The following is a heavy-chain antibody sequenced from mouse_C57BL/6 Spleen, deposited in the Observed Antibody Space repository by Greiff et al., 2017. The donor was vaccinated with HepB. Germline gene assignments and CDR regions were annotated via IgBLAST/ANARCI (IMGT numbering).Heavy chain of an antibody. CDR3: ARWVNYYGSSSYFDY. CDR2: IYPGNGDT. V-gene: IGHV1-12*01. D-gene: IGHD1-1*01. CDR1: GYTFTSYN. J-gene: IGHJ2*01. Sequence: LQQSGAELVRPGASVKMSCKASGYTFTSYNMHWVKQTPRQGLEWIGAIYPGNGDTSYNQKFKGKATLTVDKSSSTAYMQLSSLTSEDSAVYFCARWVNYYGSSSYFDYWGQGTTLTVSS.